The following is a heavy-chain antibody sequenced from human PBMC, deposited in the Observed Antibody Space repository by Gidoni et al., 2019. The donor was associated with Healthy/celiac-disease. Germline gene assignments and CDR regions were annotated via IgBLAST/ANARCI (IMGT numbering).Heavy chain of an antibody. V-gene: IGHV1-2*02. CDR2: INPNSGGT. Sequence: QVQLVQSGAEVKKPGASVKVSCKASGYTFTGYYMHWVRQAPGQGLEWMGWINPNSGGTNYAQKFQGRVTMTRDTSISTAYMELSRLRSDDTAVYYCARPFLAYSSSSKNWFDPWGQGTLVTVSS. D-gene: IGHD6-6*01. J-gene: IGHJ5*02. CDR1: GYTFTGYY. CDR3: ARPFLAYSSSSKNWFDP.